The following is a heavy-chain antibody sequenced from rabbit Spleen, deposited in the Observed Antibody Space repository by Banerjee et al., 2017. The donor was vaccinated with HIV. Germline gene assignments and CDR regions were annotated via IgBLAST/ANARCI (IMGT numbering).Heavy chain of an antibody. CDR1: GVSFSDKDV. J-gene: IGHJ6*01. CDR3: ARDTGSSFPSYGMDL. V-gene: IGHV1S45*01. Sequence: EQLEESGGGLVKPEGSLTLTCKASGVSFSDKDVMCWVRQAPGKGLEWIACINTYTGRPVYASWTKGPFTISKAASTTVTLRMTRLTVAETATYFCARDTGSSFPSYGMDLWGQGTRVTDS. D-gene: IGHD6-1*01. CDR2: INTYTGRP.